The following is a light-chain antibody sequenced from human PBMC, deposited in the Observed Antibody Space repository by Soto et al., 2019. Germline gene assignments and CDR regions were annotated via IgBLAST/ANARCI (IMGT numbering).Light chain of an antibody. J-gene: IGKJ1*01. CDR1: QSISTW. CDR3: QESYSSSWT. CDR2: DAS. Sequence: DIQMTHSPSTLSASVGDRVTLTCRASQSISTWLAWYQQKPGKAPKLLIYDASSLESGVPSRFSGSGSGTDFTLSISSLQPEDFATYYCQESYSSSWTFGQGTKVDI. V-gene: IGKV1-5*01.